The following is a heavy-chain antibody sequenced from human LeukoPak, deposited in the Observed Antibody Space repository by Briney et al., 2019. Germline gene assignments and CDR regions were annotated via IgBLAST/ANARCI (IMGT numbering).Heavy chain of an antibody. J-gene: IGHJ4*02. Sequence: GGSLRLSCAASGFTFSSYWMSWVRQAPGKGLEWVANIKQDGSEKYYVDSVKGRFTISRDNAKNSLYLQMNSLRAEDTAVYYCASTYYYGSGSYYIHWGQGTLVTVSS. CDR2: IKQDGSEK. CDR1: GFTFSSYW. D-gene: IGHD3-10*01. V-gene: IGHV3-7*01. CDR3: ASTYYYGSGSYYIH.